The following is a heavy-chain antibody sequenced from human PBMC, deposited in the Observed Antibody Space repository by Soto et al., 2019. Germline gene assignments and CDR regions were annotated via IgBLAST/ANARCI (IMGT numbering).Heavy chain of an antibody. D-gene: IGHD2-21*01. CDR3: ASLRNVVVGGVNWFDP. CDR1: GYSFTSYW. V-gene: IGHV5-51*01. CDR2: IYPGDSDT. Sequence: PGESLKISCKGSGYSFTSYWIGWVRQMPGKGLEWMGIIYPGDSDTRYSPSFQGQVTISADKSISTAYLQWGSLKASDTAMYYCASLRNVVVGGVNWFDPWGQGTLVTVSS. J-gene: IGHJ5*02.